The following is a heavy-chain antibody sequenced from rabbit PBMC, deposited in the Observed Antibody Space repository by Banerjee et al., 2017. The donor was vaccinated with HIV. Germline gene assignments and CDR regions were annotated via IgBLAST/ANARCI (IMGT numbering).Heavy chain of an antibody. D-gene: IGHD1-1*01. CDR3: IRDINTSFKL. Sequence: QEQLEESGGDLVKPEGSLTLTCTASGFSFSNKYVMCWVRQAPGKGLEWIACINTSSGNTVYATWAKGRFTISKTSSTTVTLRTTSLTAADTATYFCIRDINTSFKLWGPGTLVTVS. V-gene: IGHV1S45*01. J-gene: IGHJ4*01. CDR2: INTSSGNT. CDR1: GFSFSNKYV.